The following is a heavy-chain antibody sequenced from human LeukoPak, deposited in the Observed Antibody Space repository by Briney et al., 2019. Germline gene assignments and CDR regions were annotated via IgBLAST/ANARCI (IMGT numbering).Heavy chain of an antibody. V-gene: IGHV3-21*04. J-gene: IGHJ4*02. CDR1: GFTFSSYS. CDR3: AKHVSGSLFYFDY. Sequence: SGGSLRLSCAASGFTFSSYSMNWVRQAPGKGLEWVSSISSSSSYIYYADSVKGRFTISRDNAKNSLYLQMNSLRAEDTAVYYCAKHVSGSLFYFDYWGQRTLVTVSS. CDR2: ISSSSSYI. D-gene: IGHD3-10*01.